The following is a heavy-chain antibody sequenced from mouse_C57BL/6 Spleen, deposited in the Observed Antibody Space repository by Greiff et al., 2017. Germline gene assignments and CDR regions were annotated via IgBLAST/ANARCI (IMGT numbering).Heavy chain of an antibody. J-gene: IGHJ3*01. CDR1: GYTFTNYW. D-gene: IGHD3-2*02. Sequence: VQVVESGAELVRPGTSVKMSCKASGYTFTNYWIGWAKQRPGHGLEWIGDIYPGGGYTNYNEKFKGKATLTADKSSSTAYMQFSSLTSEDSAIYYCARLHGSGYAWFAYWGQGTLVTVSA. CDR3: ARLHGSGYAWFAY. CDR2: IYPGGGYT. V-gene: IGHV1-63*01.